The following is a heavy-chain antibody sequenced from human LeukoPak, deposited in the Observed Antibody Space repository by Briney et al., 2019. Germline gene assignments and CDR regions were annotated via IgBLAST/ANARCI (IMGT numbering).Heavy chain of an antibody. J-gene: IGHJ4*02. Sequence: GAIVKVSCKASGYTFSTYIVHWVRQAPGQRLEWMGCINAANGDTKYSQKFQGRVTITRDTSASTAYVEMSSLRSEDTAVYYCARGARGITMIPVSWGQGTLVTVSS. CDR3: ARGARGITMIPVS. V-gene: IGHV1-3*01. CDR2: INAANGDT. D-gene: IGHD3-22*01. CDR1: GYTFSTYI.